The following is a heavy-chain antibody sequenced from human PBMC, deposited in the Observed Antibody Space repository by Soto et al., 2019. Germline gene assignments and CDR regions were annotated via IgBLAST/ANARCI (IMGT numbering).Heavy chain of an antibody. J-gene: IGHJ4*02. CDR2: INHSGST. CDR3: ARVGPIVVVPAAMRRYYFDY. Sequence: SETLSLTCAVYGGSFSGYYWSWIRQPPGKGLEWIGEINHSGSTNYNPSLKSRVTISVDTSKNQFSLKLSSVTAADTAVYYCARVGPIVVVPAAMRRYYFDYWGQGTLVTVS. V-gene: IGHV4-34*01. D-gene: IGHD2-2*01. CDR1: GGSFSGYY.